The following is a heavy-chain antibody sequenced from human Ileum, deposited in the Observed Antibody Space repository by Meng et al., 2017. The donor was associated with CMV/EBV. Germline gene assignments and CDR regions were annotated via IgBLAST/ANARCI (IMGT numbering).Heavy chain of an antibody. V-gene: IGHV4-4*07. J-gene: IGHJ4*02. Sequence: QVRVQVTGPGLVKPSAHLFLTCFVHVDSISVYHWTWIRKPAEKGLEWIGRLRTSGTTDHNPSLKSRVTLSIDTSKNQFSLKLNSVTAAGTAVYYCGRAGARGVPVNMWGQGTLVTVSS. D-gene: IGHD3-10*01. CDR1: VDSISVYH. CDR2: LRTSGTT. CDR3: GRAGARGVPVNM.